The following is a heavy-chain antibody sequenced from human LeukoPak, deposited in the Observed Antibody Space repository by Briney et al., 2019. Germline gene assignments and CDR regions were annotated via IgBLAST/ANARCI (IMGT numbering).Heavy chain of an antibody. J-gene: IGHJ4*02. CDR3: ALGITMIVV. CDR1: GFTFSSYA. CDR2: KSYDGSNK. D-gene: IGHD3-22*01. Sequence: PGGSLRLSCAASGFTFSSYAMHWVRQAPGKGLEWVAVKSYDGSNKYYADSVKGRFTISRDNSKNTLYLQMNSLRAEDTAVYYCALGITMIVVWGQGTLVTVSS. V-gene: IGHV3-30-3*01.